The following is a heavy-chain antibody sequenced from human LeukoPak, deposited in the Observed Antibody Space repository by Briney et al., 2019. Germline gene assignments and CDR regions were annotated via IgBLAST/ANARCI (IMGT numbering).Heavy chain of an antibody. CDR1: GYSISSGYY. V-gene: IGHV4-38-2*01. D-gene: IGHD3-16*01. CDR3: ARRLGRPNTDIDY. Sequence: SETLSHTCAVSGYSISSGYYWGWIRQPPGKGLEWIGSVYHSGSTYYNPSLKSRVTISVDTSKNQFSLRLSSVTAADTAVYYCARRLGRPNTDIDYWGQGTLVTASS. CDR2: VYHSGST. J-gene: IGHJ4*02.